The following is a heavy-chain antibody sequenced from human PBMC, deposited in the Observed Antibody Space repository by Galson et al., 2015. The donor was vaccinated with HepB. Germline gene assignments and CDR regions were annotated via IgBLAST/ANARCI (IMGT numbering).Heavy chain of an antibody. Sequence: ETLSLTCAVYGGSFSGYYWTWIRQPPGKGLEWIGEINHSGSANYNPSLKSRVTISVDTSKNQFSLRLTSVTAADTAVYYCARGPEVNILTGYYHYYGMDVRGQGTTVTVSS. D-gene: IGHD3-9*01. J-gene: IGHJ6*02. V-gene: IGHV4-34*01. CDR1: GGSFSGYY. CDR2: INHSGSA. CDR3: ARGPEVNILTGYYHYYGMDV.